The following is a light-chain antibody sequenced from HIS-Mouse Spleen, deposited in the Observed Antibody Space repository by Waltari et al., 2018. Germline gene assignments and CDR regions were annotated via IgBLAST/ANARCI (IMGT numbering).Light chain of an antibody. CDR1: SSHVGGYNY. CDR3: SSYTSSSTWV. CDR2: EVS. Sequence: QSALTQPASVSGSPGQSITISCTGTSSHVGGYNYVPWYQQHPGKAPKLMNYEVSNRPSGVSNRFSGSKSGNTASLTISGLQAEDEADYYCSSYTSSSTWVFGGGTKLTVL. J-gene: IGLJ3*02. V-gene: IGLV2-14*01.